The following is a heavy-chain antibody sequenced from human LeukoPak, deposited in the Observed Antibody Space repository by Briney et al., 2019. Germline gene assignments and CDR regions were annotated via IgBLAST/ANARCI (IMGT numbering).Heavy chain of an antibody. D-gene: IGHD3-10*01. CDR3: ARGDHGSGYYYYYYMDV. V-gene: IGHV1-2*02. CDR2: INPNTGGT. Sequence: ASVKVSCKASGYTFSGYYIHWVRQAPGQGLEWMGWINPNTGGTKYAQRFQDRVTMTRDTSISTAYMEVSRLRYDDTAVYYCARGDHGSGYYYYYYMDVWGKGTTVTISS. CDR1: GYTFSGYY. J-gene: IGHJ6*03.